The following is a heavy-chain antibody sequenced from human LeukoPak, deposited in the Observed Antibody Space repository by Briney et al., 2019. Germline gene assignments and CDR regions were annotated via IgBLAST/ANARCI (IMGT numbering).Heavy chain of an antibody. CDR3: ARRTSNPVGAIDY. Sequence: SETLSLTCTVSGGSISISNYYWGWIRQPPGRGLEWIGSISYSGTYYNPSLKSRLTISVDTSKNHFSLNLRSVTAADTAVYYCARRTSNPVGAIDYWGQGTLVTVSP. D-gene: IGHD1-26*01. CDR1: GGSISISNYY. CDR2: ISYSGT. V-gene: IGHV4-39*01. J-gene: IGHJ4*02.